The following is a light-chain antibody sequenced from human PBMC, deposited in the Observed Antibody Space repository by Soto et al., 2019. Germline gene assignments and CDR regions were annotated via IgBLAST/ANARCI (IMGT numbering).Light chain of an antibody. V-gene: IGLV2-8*01. CDR1: SSDFGGTNY. CDR3: TSYAGSYADVV. CDR2: EVT. Sequence: QSALTQPPSASGSPGQSVTISCTGASSDFGGTNYVSWYQQHPGKAPKLMIFEVTKRPSGVPDRFSGSKSGNTASLTVSGLQAEDEADSYCTSYAGSYADVVFGGGTKLTVL. J-gene: IGLJ2*01.